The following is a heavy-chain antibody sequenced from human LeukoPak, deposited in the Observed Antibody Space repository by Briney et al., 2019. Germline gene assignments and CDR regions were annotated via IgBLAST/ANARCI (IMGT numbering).Heavy chain of an antibody. J-gene: IGHJ4*02. V-gene: IGHV3-48*01. Sequence: GGSLRLSCAASGFTFSVYSMNWVRQAPGRGLEWVSYISSDSGIIYYADSVKGRFTISRDNAKNSLYLQMDNLRAADTAVYYCARNCSPFDYWGQGTLVTVSS. CDR1: GFTFSVYS. CDR3: ARNCSPFDY. CDR2: ISSDSGII. D-gene: IGHD2-21*01.